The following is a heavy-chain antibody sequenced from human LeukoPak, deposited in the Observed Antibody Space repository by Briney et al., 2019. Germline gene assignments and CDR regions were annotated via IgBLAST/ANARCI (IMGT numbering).Heavy chain of an antibody. CDR3: ARDPRPHFYDSSGYHNPPHY. D-gene: IGHD3-22*01. Sequence: ASVKVSCKASGYTFTSYAMNWVRQAPGQGLEWMGWINTNTGNPTYAQGFTGRFVFSLDTSVSTAYLQISSLKTEDSAVYYCARDPRPHFYDSSGYHNPPHYWGQGTLVTVSS. CDR2: INTNTGNP. CDR1: GYTFTSYA. V-gene: IGHV7-4-1*02. J-gene: IGHJ4*02.